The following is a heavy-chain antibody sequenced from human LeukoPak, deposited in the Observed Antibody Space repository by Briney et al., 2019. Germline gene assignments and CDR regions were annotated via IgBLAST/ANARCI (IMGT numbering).Heavy chain of an antibody. CDR3: ASVCGTTSCYRGAFDI. J-gene: IGHJ3*02. D-gene: IGHD2-2*02. Sequence: PSETLSLTCAVYGGSFSDYYWSWIRQPPGKGLERIGEINHSGSTNYNPSLKSRVTISVDTSKNQFSLKLSSVTAADTAVYYCASVCGTTSCYRGAFDIWGQGTMVTVSS. V-gene: IGHV4-34*01. CDR2: INHSGST. CDR1: GGSFSDYY.